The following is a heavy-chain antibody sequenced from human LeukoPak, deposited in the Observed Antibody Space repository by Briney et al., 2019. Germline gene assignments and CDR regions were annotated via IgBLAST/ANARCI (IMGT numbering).Heavy chain of an antibody. CDR3: AKAQGGSGWYGPNWYFDL. CDR2: ISWNSGSI. CDR1: GFTFDDYA. J-gene: IGHJ2*01. D-gene: IGHD6-19*01. Sequence: GRSRRLSCAASGFTFDDYAMHWVRQAPGKGLEWVSGISWNSGSIGYADSVKGRFTISRDNAKNSLYLQMNSLRAEDMALYYCAKAQGGSGWYGPNWYFDLWGRGTLVTVSS. V-gene: IGHV3-9*03.